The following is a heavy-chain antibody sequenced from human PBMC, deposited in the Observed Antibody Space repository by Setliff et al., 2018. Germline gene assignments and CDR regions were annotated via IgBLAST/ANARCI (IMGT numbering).Heavy chain of an antibody. CDR2: INPSGGST. V-gene: IGHV1-46*03. CDR1: GYTFTSYY. J-gene: IGHJ3*02. Sequence: GASVKVSCKASGYTFTSYYMHWVRQAPGQGLEWMGIINPSGGSTSYAQKFQGRVTMTRDTSTSTVYMEVSSLRSEDTAVYYCARDRYYNSWSGTSITAPHDAFDIWGQGTMVTVSS. D-gene: IGHD3-3*01. CDR3: ARDRYYNSWSGTSITAPHDAFDI.